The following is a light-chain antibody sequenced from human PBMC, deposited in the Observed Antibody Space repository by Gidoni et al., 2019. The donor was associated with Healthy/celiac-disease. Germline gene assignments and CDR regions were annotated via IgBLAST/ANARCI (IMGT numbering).Light chain of an antibody. CDR1: QSVSSSY. CDR2: GAS. Sequence: IVLTQSPGTLSLSPGARATLSCRASQSVSSSYLAWYQQKPGQAPRLLIDGASSRATGIPARFSGSGSGTDFTLTISRLEPEDVAVYYCQQYGSSRTFGQGTKVEIK. V-gene: IGKV3-20*01. CDR3: QQYGSSRT. J-gene: IGKJ1*01.